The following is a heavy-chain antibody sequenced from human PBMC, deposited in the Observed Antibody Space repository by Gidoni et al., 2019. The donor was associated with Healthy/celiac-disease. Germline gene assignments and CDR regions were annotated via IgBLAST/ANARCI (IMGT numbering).Heavy chain of an antibody. CDR3: ARHVGGSRRPWFDP. V-gene: IGHV4-39*01. Sequence: QLQLQESGPGLVKPSETLSLTCTVSGCSIRSSSYYWGWIRQPPGKGLEWIGSIYYSGSTYYNPSLKSRVTISVDTSKNQFSLKLSSVTAADTAVYYCARHVGGSRRPWFDPWGQGTLVTVSS. CDR2: IYYSGST. CDR1: GCSIRSSSYY. D-gene: IGHD6-13*01. J-gene: IGHJ5*02.